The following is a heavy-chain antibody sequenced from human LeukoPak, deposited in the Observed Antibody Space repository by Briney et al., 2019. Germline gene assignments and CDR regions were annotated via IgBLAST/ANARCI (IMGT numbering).Heavy chain of an antibody. J-gene: IGHJ4*02. CDR1: GFTFSSYW. CDR2: IKQDGSEK. CDR3: ARERGSHCFDY. V-gene: IGHV3-7*01. D-gene: IGHD3-10*01. Sequence: GGSLRLSCAASGFTFSSYWISWVRQAPGKGLEWVANIKQDGSEKYYVDSVKGRFTISRDNAKNSLYLQMNSLRAEDTAVYYCARERGSHCFDYWGQGTLVTVSS.